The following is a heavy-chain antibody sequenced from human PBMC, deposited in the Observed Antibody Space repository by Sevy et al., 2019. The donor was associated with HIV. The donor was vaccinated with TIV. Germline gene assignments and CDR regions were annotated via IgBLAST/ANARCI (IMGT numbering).Heavy chain of an antibody. D-gene: IGHD3-10*01. CDR2: ISPEGSRI. J-gene: IGHJ4*02. V-gene: IGHV3-7*04. CDR3: AKDRGWKTFDY. CDR1: GFDLSGTW. Sequence: GGSLRLSCAASGFDLSGTWMNWVRQAPGKGLEWVAIISPEGSRIDYADSVKGRLIISRDNANSSVSLQMNSLRVEDMGVYYCAKDRGWKTFDYWGQGALVTVSS.